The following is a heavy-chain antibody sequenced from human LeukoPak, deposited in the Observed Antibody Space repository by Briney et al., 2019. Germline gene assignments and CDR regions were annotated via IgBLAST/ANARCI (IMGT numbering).Heavy chain of an antibody. Sequence: SETLFLTCTVSGGSISSSSYYWGWIRQPPGKGLEWIGSIYYSGSTYYNPSLKSRVTISVDTSKNQFSLKLSSVTAADTAVYYCARGRAYSGWFDPWGQGTLVTVSS. D-gene: IGHD2-21*01. CDR2: IYYSGST. J-gene: IGHJ5*02. V-gene: IGHV4-39*07. CDR1: GGSISSSSYY. CDR3: ARGRAYSGWFDP.